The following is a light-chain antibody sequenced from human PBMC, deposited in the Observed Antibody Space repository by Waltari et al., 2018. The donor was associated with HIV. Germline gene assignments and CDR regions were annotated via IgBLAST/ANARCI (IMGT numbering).Light chain of an antibody. CDR3: QQYGNSGT. V-gene: IGKV3-20*01. J-gene: IGKJ1*01. CDR1: QSLSSNY. Sequence: EIVLMQSPGTLSLSPGERATLSCRASQSLSSNYLAWYQQKPGQAPRLLISGASSRPTGIPDRFSGSGSETDFTLTISRLEPEDFAVYYCQQYGNSGTFGQGTKVEIK. CDR2: GAS.